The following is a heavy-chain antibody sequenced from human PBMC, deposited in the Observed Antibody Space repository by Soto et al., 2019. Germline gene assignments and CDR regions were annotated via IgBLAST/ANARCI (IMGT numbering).Heavy chain of an antibody. Sequence: ASVKVSCKASGYTFTSYAMHWVRQAPGQRLEWMGWINAGNGNTKYSQKFQGRVTITRDTSASTAYMELSSLRSEDTAVYYCARDRRSSGWEYYFDYWGQGTLVTVSS. CDR2: INAGNGNT. J-gene: IGHJ4*02. V-gene: IGHV1-3*01. CDR1: GYTFTSYA. D-gene: IGHD6-19*01. CDR3: ARDRRSSGWEYYFDY.